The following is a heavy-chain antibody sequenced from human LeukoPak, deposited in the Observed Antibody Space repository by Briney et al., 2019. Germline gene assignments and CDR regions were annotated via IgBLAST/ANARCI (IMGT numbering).Heavy chain of an antibody. CDR1: GYTFTGYY. V-gene: IGHV1-2*02. J-gene: IGHJ5*02. D-gene: IGHD6-6*01. Sequence: ASVKVSCKASGYTFTGYYMHWVRQAPGQGLEWMGWINPSSGGTNYAQKFQGRVTMTRDTSISTAYMELSRLRSDDTAVYYCARERPIAARLEFGFDPWGQGTLVTVSS. CDR3: ARERPIAARLEFGFDP. CDR2: INPSSGGT.